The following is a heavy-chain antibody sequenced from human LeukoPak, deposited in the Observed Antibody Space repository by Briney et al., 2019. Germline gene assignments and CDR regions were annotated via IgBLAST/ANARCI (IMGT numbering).Heavy chain of an antibody. CDR3: ARGRRWATVTTSGEGAEYFQH. CDR2: ISYDGSNK. D-gene: IGHD4-17*01. CDR1: GFTFSSYA. Sequence: GGSLRLSCAASGFTFSSYAMHWVRQAPGKGLEWVAVISYDGSNKYYADSVKGRFTISRDNSKNTLYLQMNGLRAEDTAVYYCARGRRWATVTTSGEGAEYFQHWGQGTLVTVSS. V-gene: IGHV3-30-3*01. J-gene: IGHJ1*01.